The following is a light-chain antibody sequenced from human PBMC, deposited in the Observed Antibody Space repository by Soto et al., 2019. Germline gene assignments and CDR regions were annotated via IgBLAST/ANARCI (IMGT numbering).Light chain of an antibody. CDR2: GAS. CDR3: QQYDNWPWT. V-gene: IGKV3-15*01. Sequence: EIVMTQSPATLSVSPGVRATLSCRASQSISGTLAWYQQKPGQAPRLLIYGASTRAAGFPARFSGSGSGTDFALTISSLQSEDFAVYYCQQYDNWPWTFGQGTKVEIK. J-gene: IGKJ1*01. CDR1: QSISGT.